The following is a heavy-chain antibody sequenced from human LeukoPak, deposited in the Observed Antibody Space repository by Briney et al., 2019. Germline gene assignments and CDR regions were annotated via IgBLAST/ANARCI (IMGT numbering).Heavy chain of an antibody. J-gene: IGHJ3*02. CDR2: INPNSGGT. V-gene: IGHV1-2*02. D-gene: IGHD2-15*01. Sequence: ASVKVSCKASGYTFTDYYMHWVRQAPGQGLEWMGWINPNSGGTNYAQKFQGGVTMTRDTSISTAYMELSRLRSDDTAVYYCARDRGGYCSGYNCLDAFDIWGLGTIVTVSS. CDR3: ARDRGGYCSGYNCLDAFDI. CDR1: GYTFTDYY.